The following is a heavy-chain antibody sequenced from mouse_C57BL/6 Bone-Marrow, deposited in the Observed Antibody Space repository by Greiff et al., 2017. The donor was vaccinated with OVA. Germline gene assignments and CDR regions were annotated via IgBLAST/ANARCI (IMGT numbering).Heavy chain of an antibody. J-gene: IGHJ4*01. D-gene: IGHD2-1*01. CDR2: INPNYGTT. CDR3: ARSKDGNYLYYYAMDY. Sequence: EVKLQESGPELVKPGASVKISCKASGYSFTDYNMNWVKQSNGKSLEWIGVINPNYGTTSYNQKFKGKATLTVDQSSSTAYMQLNSLTSEDSAVYYCARSKDGNYLYYYAMDYWGQGTSVTVSS. CDR1: GYSFTDYN. V-gene: IGHV1-39*01.